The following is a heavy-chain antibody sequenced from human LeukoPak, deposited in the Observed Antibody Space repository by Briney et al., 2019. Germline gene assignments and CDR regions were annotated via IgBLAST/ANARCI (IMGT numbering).Heavy chain of an antibody. CDR3: AKATVLGELSLGFDY. CDR1: GFTFDDYA. V-gene: IGHV3-9*01. CDR2: ISWNSGSI. J-gene: IGHJ4*02. Sequence: GRPLRLSCAASGFTFDDYAMHWVRQAPGKGLEWVSGISWNSGSIGYADSVKGRFTISRDNAKNSLYLQMNSLRAEDTALYYCAKATVLGELSLGFDYWGQGTLVTVSS. D-gene: IGHD3-16*02.